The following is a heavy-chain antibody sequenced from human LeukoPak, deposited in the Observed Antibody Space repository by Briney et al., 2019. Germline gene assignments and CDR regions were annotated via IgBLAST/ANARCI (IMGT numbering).Heavy chain of an antibody. CDR2: ISYDGSNK. CDR3: ARYSSDHDGRHFEF. Sequence: PGGSLRLSCAASGFTFSSYAMHWVRQAPGKGLEWVAVISYDGSNKYYADSMKGRFTISRDNSKNTLYLQMNSLRAEDTAVYYCARYSSDHDGRHFEFWGQGILVTVSS. D-gene: IGHD2-21*01. J-gene: IGHJ4*02. V-gene: IGHV3-30-3*01. CDR1: GFTFSSYA.